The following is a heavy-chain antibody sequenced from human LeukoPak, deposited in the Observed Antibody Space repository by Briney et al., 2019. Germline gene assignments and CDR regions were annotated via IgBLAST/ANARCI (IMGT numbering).Heavy chain of an antibody. Sequence: GASVKVSCKASGYTFTDYYIHWVRQAPGQGLEWMGRINPNSGGTNYAQKFQGRVNMTRKTSISTAYMELSRLRSDDTAVYYCARDNLLDAFDIWGQGTMVTVSS. CDR3: ARDNLLDAFDI. J-gene: IGHJ3*02. CDR2: INPNSGGT. V-gene: IGHV1-2*06. CDR1: GYTFTDYY.